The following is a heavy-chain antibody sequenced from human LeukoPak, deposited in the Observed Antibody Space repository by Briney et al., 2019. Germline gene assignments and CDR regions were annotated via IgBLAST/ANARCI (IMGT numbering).Heavy chain of an antibody. Sequence: PSETLSLTCTVSGGPISSYHWSWIRQPPGKGLEGLGYIYYSGSTNYNPSLKSRVTISVDTSKNQFSLKLSSVTAADTAVYYCARTYDFWSGLTDAFDIWGQGTMVTVSS. D-gene: IGHD3-3*01. CDR1: GGPISSYH. J-gene: IGHJ3*02. CDR2: IYYSGST. CDR3: ARTYDFWSGLTDAFDI. V-gene: IGHV4-59*01.